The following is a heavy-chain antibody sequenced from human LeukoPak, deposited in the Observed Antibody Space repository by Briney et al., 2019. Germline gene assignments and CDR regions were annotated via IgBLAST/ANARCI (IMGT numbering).Heavy chain of an antibody. J-gene: IGHJ3*02. D-gene: IGHD1-26*01. V-gene: IGHV3-30*02. CDR2: IRYDGGNK. CDR1: GFSFSTYG. Sequence: GGSLRLSCAASGFSFSTYGINWVRQAPGKGLEWVAFIRYDGGNKYYADSVKGRFTISRDNSKNTLYLQMNSLRVEHTAVYYCAKALGSGSSYDAFDIWGQGTMVTVSS. CDR3: AKALGSGSSYDAFDI.